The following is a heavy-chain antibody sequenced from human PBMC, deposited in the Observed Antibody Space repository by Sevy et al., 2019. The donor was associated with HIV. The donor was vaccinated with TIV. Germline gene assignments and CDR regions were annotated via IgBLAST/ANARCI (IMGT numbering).Heavy chain of an antibody. V-gene: IGHV4-34*01. CDR1: GGSFSGYY. J-gene: IGHJ4*02. CDR3: ASLYIVATISDPTVTPFDY. D-gene: IGHD5-12*01. Sequence: SETLSLTCAVYGGSFSGYYWSWIRHPPGKGLEWIGEINHSGSTNYNPSLKSRVTISVDTSKNQFSLKLSSVTAADTAVYYCASLYIVATISDPTVTPFDYWGQGTLVTVSS. CDR2: INHSGST.